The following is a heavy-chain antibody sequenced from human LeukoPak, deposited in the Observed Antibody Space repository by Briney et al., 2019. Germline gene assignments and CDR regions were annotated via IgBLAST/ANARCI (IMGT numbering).Heavy chain of an antibody. CDR1: GYIFTNYW. CDR3: VRLLAVAGNGGFDY. Sequence: GESLKISCKASGYIFTNYWIGWVRHMPGKGLEWMGIIYPRDSDTRYSPSFQSQVTVSADKSISTAYLQWSSLKASDTAMYYCVRLLAVAGNGGFDYWGRGTLVTVSS. CDR2: IYPRDSDT. J-gene: IGHJ4*02. D-gene: IGHD6-19*01. V-gene: IGHV5-51*01.